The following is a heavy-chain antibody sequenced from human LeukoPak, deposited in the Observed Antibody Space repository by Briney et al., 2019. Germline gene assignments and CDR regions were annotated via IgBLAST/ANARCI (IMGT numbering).Heavy chain of an antibody. CDR2: ISSSGSTI. Sequence: GGSLRLSCAASGFTFSDYYMRWIRRAPGKGLEWVSYISSSGSTIYYADSVKGRFTISRDNAKNSLYLQMNSLRAEDTAVYYCARGMYYYGSGEDYFDYWGQGTLVTVSS. D-gene: IGHD3-10*01. CDR1: GFTFSDYY. V-gene: IGHV3-11*04. J-gene: IGHJ4*02. CDR3: ARGMYYYGSGEDYFDY.